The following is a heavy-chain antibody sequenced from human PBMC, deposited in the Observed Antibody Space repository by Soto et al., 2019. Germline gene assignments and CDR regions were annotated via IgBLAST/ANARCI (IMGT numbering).Heavy chain of an antibody. D-gene: IGHD4-17*01. J-gene: IGHJ4*02. Sequence: QVQLVQSGAEVKKPGSSVKVSCKASGGTFSSYTISWVRQAPGQGLEWMGRIIPILGIANYAQKFQGRVTITADNSTSTAYMELSSLRSEDTAVYYCARDPPMTTVTNDDYWGQGTLVTVSS. CDR3: ARDPPMTTVTNDDY. CDR1: GGTFSSYT. V-gene: IGHV1-69*08. CDR2: IIPILGIA.